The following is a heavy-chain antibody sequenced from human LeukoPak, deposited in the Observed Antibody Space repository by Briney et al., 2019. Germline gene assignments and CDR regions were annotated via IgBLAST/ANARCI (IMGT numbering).Heavy chain of an antibody. D-gene: IGHD1-14*01. V-gene: IGHV1-18*01. CDR2: ISAYNGNT. CDR3: ARDPTGVTSNSYFDL. CDR1: GYTFTSYG. Sequence: GASVKVSCKASGYTFTSYGISWVRQAPGQGLEWMGWISAYNGNTNYAPKFQGRVTMTTDTSTSAAYMELRSLRSDDTAVYYCARDPTGVTSNSYFDLWGRGTLVTVSS. J-gene: IGHJ2*01.